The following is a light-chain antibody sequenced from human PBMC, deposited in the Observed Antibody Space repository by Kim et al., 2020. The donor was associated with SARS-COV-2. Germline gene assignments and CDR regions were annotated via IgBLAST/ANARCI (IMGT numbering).Light chain of an antibody. CDR3: QQYGNWYT. Sequence: EIVLTQSPGTLSLSPGERVTLPCRASQSVSSNYLAWYQQKPGRAPRLLIYGASNRATGIPDRFSGSGSGTDFTLTISRLEPEDFAVYYCQQYGNWYTFGQGTKLEI. CDR1: QSVSSNY. CDR2: GAS. J-gene: IGKJ2*01. V-gene: IGKV3-20*01.